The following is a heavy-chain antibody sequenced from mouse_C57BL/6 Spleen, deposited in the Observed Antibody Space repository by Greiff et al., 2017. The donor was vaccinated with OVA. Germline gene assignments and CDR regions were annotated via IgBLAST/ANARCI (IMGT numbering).Heavy chain of an antibody. CDR2: LWTGGGT. CDR1: GFSLTSYA. J-gene: IGHJ3*01. Sequence: VQLVESGPGLVAPSQSLSITCTVSGFSLTSYAISWVRQPPGKGLEWLGVLWTGGGTNYNSALKSRLSISKDNSKSQVFLKMNSLQTDDTARYYCARNLVEGDGYYGAYWGQGTLVTVSA. V-gene: IGHV2-9-1*01. CDR3: ARNLVEGDGYYGAY. D-gene: IGHD2-3*01.